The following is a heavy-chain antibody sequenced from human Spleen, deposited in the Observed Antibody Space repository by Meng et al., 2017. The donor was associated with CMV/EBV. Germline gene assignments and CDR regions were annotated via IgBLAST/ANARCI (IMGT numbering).Heavy chain of an antibody. V-gene: IGHV3-30*02. CDR2: IRYDGTNK. CDR3: ARGGNYFEY. CDR1: GFTFSSFG. Sequence: GGSLRLSCAASGFTFSSFGLHWVRQAPGKGLEWVAFIRYDGTNKYNDDAVKGRFTISRDNSKNTLYLQMNSLRAEDTAVYYCARGGNYFEYWGQGTLVTVSS. J-gene: IGHJ4*02. D-gene: IGHD3-16*01.